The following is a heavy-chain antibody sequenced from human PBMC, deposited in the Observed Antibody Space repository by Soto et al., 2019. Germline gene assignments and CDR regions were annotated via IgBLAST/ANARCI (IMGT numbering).Heavy chain of an antibody. Sequence: QLQLQESGPGLVKPSETLSLTCTVSGGSISSSSYYWGWIRQPPGKGLEWIGNIYYSGSTYYNPSLKSRVTISVDTSKPQFSLKLSSVTAADTAVYYCARRVSGSYFHYWGQGTLVTVSS. J-gene: IGHJ4*02. D-gene: IGHD1-26*01. CDR1: GGSISSSSYY. V-gene: IGHV4-39*01. CDR2: IYYSGST. CDR3: ARRVSGSYFHY.